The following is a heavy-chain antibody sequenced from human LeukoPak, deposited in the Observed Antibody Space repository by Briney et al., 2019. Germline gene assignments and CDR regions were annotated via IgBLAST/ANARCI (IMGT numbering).Heavy chain of an antibody. CDR1: GDSVSSNSVT. J-gene: IGHJ5*02. CDR2: TYYRSTWYN. CDR3: ARRLTQYDCFDP. Sequence: SQTPSLTCAISGDSVSSNSVTWNWIRQSPSRGLEWLGRTYYRSTWYNDYAVPVRGRITVNPDTSKNQFSLHLNSVTPEDTAVYYCARRLTQYDCFDPWGQGILVTVSS. V-gene: IGHV6-1*01. D-gene: IGHD2-2*01.